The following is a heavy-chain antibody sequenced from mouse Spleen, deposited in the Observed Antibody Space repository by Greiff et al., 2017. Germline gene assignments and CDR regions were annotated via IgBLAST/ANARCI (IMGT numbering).Heavy chain of an antibody. D-gene: IGHD1-2*01. CDR3: TTELRLRFAD. Sequence: EVQLQQSGAELVRPGASVKLSCTASGFNIKDDYMHWVKQRPEQGLEWIGWIDPENGDTEYASKFQGKATITADTSSNTAYLQLSSLTSEDTAVYYCTTELRLRFADWGQGTLVTVSA. J-gene: IGHJ3*01. V-gene: IGHV14-4*01. CDR1: GFNIKDDY. CDR2: IDPENGDT.